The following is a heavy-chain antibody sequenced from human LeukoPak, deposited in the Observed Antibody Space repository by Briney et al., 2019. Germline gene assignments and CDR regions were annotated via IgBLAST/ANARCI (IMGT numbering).Heavy chain of an antibody. V-gene: IGHV4-34*01. Sequence: KPSETLSLTCAVHGGSFSGYYWSWIRQPPGKGLEWIGEINHSGSTNSNPSLKSRVTISVDTSKNQFSLKLSSVTAPDTAVYYCARGPNLTGYAFDIWGQGTMVTVSS. CDR2: INHSGST. CDR3: ARGPNLTGYAFDI. J-gene: IGHJ3*02. D-gene: IGHD3-9*01. CDR1: GGSFSGYY.